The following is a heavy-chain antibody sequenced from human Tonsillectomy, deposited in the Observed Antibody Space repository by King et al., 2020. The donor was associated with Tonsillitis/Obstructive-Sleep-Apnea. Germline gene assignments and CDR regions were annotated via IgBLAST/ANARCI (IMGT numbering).Heavy chain of an antibody. D-gene: IGHD3-9*01. J-gene: IGHJ4*02. CDR3: VVRSDDFLTGYYWDY. V-gene: IGHV5-51*01. CDR1: GYSFISYW. CDR2: IYPGDSDT. Sequence: QLVQSGAEVKKPGESLKISCKASGYSFISYWIGWVRQVPGKGLEWMGIIYPGDSDTKYSPSFQGQVTISADKSISTAYLQWSRLKASDTAMYYCVVRSDDFLTGYYWDYWGQGTLLTVSS.